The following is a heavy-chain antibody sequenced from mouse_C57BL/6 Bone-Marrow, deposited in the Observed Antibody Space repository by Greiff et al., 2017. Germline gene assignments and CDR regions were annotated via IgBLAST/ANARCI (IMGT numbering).Heavy chain of an antibody. J-gene: IGHJ2*01. CDR3: ASLFKKGY. CDR2: ISDGGSYT. V-gene: IGHV5-4*01. CDR1: GFTFSSYA. D-gene: IGHD6-2*01. Sequence: EVQGVESGGGLVKPGGSLKLSCAASGFTFSSYAMSWVRQTPEKRLEWVATISDGGSYTYYPDNVKGRFTISRDNAKNNLYLQMSHLKSEDTAMYYCASLFKKGYWGQGTTHTVSS.